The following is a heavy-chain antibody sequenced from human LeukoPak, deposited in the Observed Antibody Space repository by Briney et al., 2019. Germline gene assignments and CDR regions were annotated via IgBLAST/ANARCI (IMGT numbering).Heavy chain of an antibody. CDR2: IYYSGSS. Sequence: SETLSLTCTVPGGSISTYYWSWIRRPPGKGLEWIGYIYYSGSSNYNPSLKSRVTISVDTSKNQISLKLSSVTAADTAVYYCARHGHYFDSSGYYSIPDFWGQGTLVTVSS. CDR3: ARHGHYFDSSGYYSIPDF. D-gene: IGHD3-22*01. CDR1: GGSISTYY. J-gene: IGHJ4*02. V-gene: IGHV4-59*08.